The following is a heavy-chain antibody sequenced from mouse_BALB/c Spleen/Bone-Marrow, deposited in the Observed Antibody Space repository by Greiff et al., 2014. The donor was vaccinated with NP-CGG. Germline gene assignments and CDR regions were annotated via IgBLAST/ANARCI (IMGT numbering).Heavy chain of an antibody. Sequence: QVQLQQPGPGLVAPSQSLSITCTVSGFSLTSYGVHWVRQPSGKGLEWLGVIWAGGSTNYNSALMSRLSISKDNSKSQVFLKMNSLQIDDTAMYYCARDPIYYDYDRYFDVWGAGTTVTVSS. D-gene: IGHD2-4*01. CDR1: GFSLTSYG. V-gene: IGHV2-9*02. CDR3: ARDPIYYDYDRYFDV. J-gene: IGHJ1*01. CDR2: IWAGGST.